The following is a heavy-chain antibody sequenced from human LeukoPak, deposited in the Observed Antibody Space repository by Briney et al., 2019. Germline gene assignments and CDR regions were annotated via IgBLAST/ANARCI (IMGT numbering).Heavy chain of an antibody. J-gene: IGHJ4*02. V-gene: IGHV3-73*01. CDR2: IRSKANSYAT. CDR1: GFTFSGSA. Sequence: GGSLRLSCAASGFTFSGSAMHWVRQASGKGLEWVGRIRSKANSYATAYAASVKGRFTISRDDSKNKAYLQMNSLKTEDTAVYYCTRKSRDFDYWGQGTLVTVSS. CDR3: TRKSRDFDY. D-gene: IGHD6-13*01.